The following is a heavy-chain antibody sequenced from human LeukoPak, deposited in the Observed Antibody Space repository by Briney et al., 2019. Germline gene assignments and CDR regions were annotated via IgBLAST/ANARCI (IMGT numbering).Heavy chain of an antibody. D-gene: IGHD1-26*01. CDR1: GFTFSSYE. CDR2: ISSSGSTI. CDR3: AREGRYSGSQDY. Sequence: GGSLRLSCAASGFTFSSYEMNWVRQAPGKGLEWVSYISSSGSTIYYADSVKGRFTISRDNAKNSLYLQMNSLRAEDTAVYYCAREGRYSGSQDYWGQGTLVTVSS. J-gene: IGHJ4*02. V-gene: IGHV3-48*03.